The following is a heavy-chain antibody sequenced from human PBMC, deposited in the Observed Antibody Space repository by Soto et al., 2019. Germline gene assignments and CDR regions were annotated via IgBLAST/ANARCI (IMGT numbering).Heavy chain of an antibody. CDR3: ARGPLSDWDWFDP. J-gene: IGHJ5*02. Sequence: ASVKVSCKASGYTFTGYYMHWVRQAPGQGLEWMGWINPNSGGTNYAQKFQGWVTMTRDTSISTAYMELSRLRSDDTAVYYCARGPLSDWDWFDPWGQGTLVTVSS. D-gene: IGHD2-21*01. CDR1: GYTFTGYY. V-gene: IGHV1-2*04. CDR2: INPNSGGT.